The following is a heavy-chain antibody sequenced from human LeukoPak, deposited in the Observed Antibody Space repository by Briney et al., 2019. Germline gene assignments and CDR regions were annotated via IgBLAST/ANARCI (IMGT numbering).Heavy chain of an antibody. D-gene: IGHD6-13*01. Sequence: APVKVSCKASGYTFTSYYMHWVRQAPGQGLEWMGIINPSGGSTSYAQKFQGRVTMTRDTSTSTVYMELSSLRSEDTAVYYCARARHSSSWKDYYYYYMDVWGKGTTVTVSS. CDR1: GYTFTSYY. CDR2: INPSGGST. CDR3: ARARHSSSWKDYYYYYMDV. V-gene: IGHV1-46*01. J-gene: IGHJ6*03.